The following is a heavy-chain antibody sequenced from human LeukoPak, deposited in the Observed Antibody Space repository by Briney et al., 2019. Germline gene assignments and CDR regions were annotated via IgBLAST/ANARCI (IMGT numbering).Heavy chain of an antibody. CDR1: GGSFSGYY. CDR2: INHSGST. D-gene: IGHD3-10*01. CDR3: ARGSGGSGSYYDNWFDP. J-gene: IGHJ5*02. V-gene: IGHV4-34*01. Sequence: SETLSLTCAVYGGSFSGYYWSWIRQPPGKGLEWIGEINHSGSTNYNPSLKSRVTISVDTSKNQFSLKLSSVTAADTAVYYCARGSGGSGSYYDNWFDPWGQGTLVTVSS.